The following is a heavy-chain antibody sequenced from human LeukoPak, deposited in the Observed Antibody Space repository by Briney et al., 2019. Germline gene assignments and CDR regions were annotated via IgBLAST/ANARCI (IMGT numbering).Heavy chain of an antibody. CDR1: GGSFSGYY. CDR3: ARHLYCGGDCSDAFDI. CDR2: INHSGST. J-gene: IGHJ3*02. V-gene: IGHV4-34*01. D-gene: IGHD2-21*02. Sequence: SETLSLTCAVYGGSFSGYYWSWIRQPPGKGLEWIGEINHSGSTNYNPSLKSRVTISVDTSKNQFSLKLSSVTAADTAVYYCARHLYCGGDCSDAFDIWGQGTVVTVSS.